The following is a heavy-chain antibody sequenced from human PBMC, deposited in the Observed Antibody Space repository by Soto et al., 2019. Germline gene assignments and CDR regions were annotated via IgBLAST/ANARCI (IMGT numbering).Heavy chain of an antibody. CDR3: AREVTRGGPFDY. CDR1: GGSISSYY. D-gene: IGHD3-10*01. CDR2: IYYSGST. Sequence: PSETLSLTCTVSGGSISSYYWSWIRQPPGKGLEWIGYIYYSGSTNYNPSLKSRVTISVDTSKNQFSLKLSSVTAADTAVYYCAREVTRGGPFDYWGQGTLVTVSS. V-gene: IGHV4-59*01. J-gene: IGHJ4*02.